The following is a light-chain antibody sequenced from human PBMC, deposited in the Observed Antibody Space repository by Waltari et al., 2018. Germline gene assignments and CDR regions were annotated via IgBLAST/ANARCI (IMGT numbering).Light chain of an antibody. V-gene: IGKV3-11*01. J-gene: IGKJ4*01. Sequence: IVVTQSPAALSLSPGERATLPCSAIQTISTYLAWYQQKPCQAPRLLIYDASKRAPAIPVRFSGSGYGTDFTLTINSLEPEDFAVYYCQQRFTWPPFTFGGGTKIEIK. CDR2: DAS. CDR1: QTISTY. CDR3: QQRFTWPPFT.